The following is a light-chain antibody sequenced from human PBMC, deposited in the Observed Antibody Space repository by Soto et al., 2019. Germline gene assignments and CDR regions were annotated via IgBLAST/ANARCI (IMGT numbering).Light chain of an antibody. CDR1: SGHTTYA. V-gene: IGLV4-69*01. J-gene: IGLJ2*01. Sequence: QLVLTQSPSASASLGASVKLTCTLSSGHTTYAIAWYQQQPKKGPRYLIKLNSDGGHTKGDGIPDRFSGSSSGAERYLSISSLQSEDEADYYCQTWGTGIVFGGGTKVTVL. CDR2: LNSDGGH. CDR3: QTWGTGIV.